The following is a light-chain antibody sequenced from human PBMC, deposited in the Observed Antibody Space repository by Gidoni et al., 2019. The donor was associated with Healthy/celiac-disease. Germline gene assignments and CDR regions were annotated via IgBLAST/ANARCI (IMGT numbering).Light chain of an antibody. J-gene: IGLJ1*01. V-gene: IGLV3-1*01. CDR1: KLGDKY. CDR3: QAWDSSTFYV. CDR2: QDS. Sequence: SYALTQPPPVSVSPGQTASITCSGDKLGDKYACWYQQKPGQSPVLVIYQDSKRPSGIPERFSGSNSGNTATLTISGTQAMDEADYYCQAWDSSTFYVFGTGTKVTVL.